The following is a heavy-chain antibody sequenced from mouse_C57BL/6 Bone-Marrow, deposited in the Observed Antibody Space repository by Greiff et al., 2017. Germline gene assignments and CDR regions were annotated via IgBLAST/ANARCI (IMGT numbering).Heavy chain of an antibody. J-gene: IGHJ3*01. CDR1: GYAFTNYL. V-gene: IGHV1-54*01. CDR2: INPGGGGT. CDR3: ARSKNWDSWFAY. D-gene: IGHD4-1*01. Sequence: VQLQQSGAELVRPGTSVKVSCKASGYAFTNYLIEWVKQRPGQGLEWIGVINPGGGGTNYNEKFKGKATLTADKSSSTAYMQLSSLTSEDSAVYCCARSKNWDSWFAYWGQGTLVTVSA.